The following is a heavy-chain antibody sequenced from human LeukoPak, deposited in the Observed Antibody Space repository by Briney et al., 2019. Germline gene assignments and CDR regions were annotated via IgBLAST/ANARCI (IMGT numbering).Heavy chain of an antibody. CDR3: ARRAMVRGVTN. D-gene: IGHD3-10*01. CDR1: GGSFSGYY. J-gene: IGHJ4*02. V-gene: IGHV4-34*01. Sequence: SETLSLTCAVYGGSFSGYYWSWIRQPPGKGLEWIGEINHSGSTNYNPSLKSRVTISVDTSKNQFSLKLSSVTAADTAVYYCARRAMVRGVTNWGQGTLVTVFS. CDR2: INHSGST.